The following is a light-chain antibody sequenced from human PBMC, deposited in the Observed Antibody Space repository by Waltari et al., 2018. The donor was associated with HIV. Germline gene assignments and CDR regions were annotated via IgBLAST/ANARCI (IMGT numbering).Light chain of an antibody. Sequence: EIVLTPSPGTLSFSPGYRATLSCRASQSVNNNYLAWYQQKPGQAPWLLIYGASYRATGIPDRFTASGSGTDFTLTISRLEPEDSAVYYCQQYGDSPRTFGQGTKVEIK. CDR2: GAS. CDR1: QSVNNNY. CDR3: QQYGDSPRT. J-gene: IGKJ1*01. V-gene: IGKV3-20*01.